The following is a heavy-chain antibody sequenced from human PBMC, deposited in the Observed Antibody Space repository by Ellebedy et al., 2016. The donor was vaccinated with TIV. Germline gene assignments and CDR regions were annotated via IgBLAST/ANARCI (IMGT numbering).Heavy chain of an antibody. CDR2: IYQDGSEQ. D-gene: IGHD4-17*01. CDR1: GFSFRSYW. J-gene: IGHJ5*02. V-gene: IGHV3-7*01. Sequence: PGGSLRLSCAASGFSFRSYWMSWVRQAPGKGLEWVANIYQDGSEQYYVDSVKGRFTIYIDTANHVLFLQMNSLRVEDTAVYYCARRGSYGDYAVQVNSWFDRWGQGALVTVSS. CDR3: ARRGSYGDYAVQVNSWFDR.